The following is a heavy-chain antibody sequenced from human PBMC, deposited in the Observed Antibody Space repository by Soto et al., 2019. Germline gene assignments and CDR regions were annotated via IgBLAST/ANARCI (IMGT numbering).Heavy chain of an antibody. Sequence: SETLSLTCTVSGGSVSSGIYYWSWIRQPPGKGLEWIGYISYSGSTNYNPSLESRVTISADTSKNQFSMKLRSVTAADTAVYYCARSAYYYDSSQGSNWFDPWGQGTLVTVSS. D-gene: IGHD3-22*01. CDR2: ISYSGST. V-gene: IGHV4-61*01. CDR3: ARSAYYYDSSQGSNWFDP. J-gene: IGHJ5*02. CDR1: GGSVSSGIYY.